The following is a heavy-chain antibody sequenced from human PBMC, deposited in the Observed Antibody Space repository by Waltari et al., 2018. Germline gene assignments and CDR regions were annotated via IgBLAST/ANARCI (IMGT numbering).Heavy chain of an antibody. CDR3: ARPSRYSPSGWAY. Sequence: QVQLQQWGAGLLKPSETLSLTCAVYGGSFSGYYWSWIRQPPGKGLEWSGEINHSGSTNYNPSLKSRVTISVDTSKNQFSLKLSSVTAADTAVYYCARPSRYSPSGWAYWGQGTLVTVSS. CDR2: INHSGST. D-gene: IGHD1-1*01. CDR1: GGSFSGYY. J-gene: IGHJ4*02. V-gene: IGHV4-34*01.